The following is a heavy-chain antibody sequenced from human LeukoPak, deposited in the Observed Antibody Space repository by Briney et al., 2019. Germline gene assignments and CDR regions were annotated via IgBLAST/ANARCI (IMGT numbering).Heavy chain of an antibody. CDR1: GYTFTRYW. D-gene: IGHD3-10*01. J-gene: IGHJ4*02. V-gene: IGHV5-51*01. CDR3: ARLPYGSNRPLFDS. Sequence: PGESLKISCQGSGYTFTRYWIGWVRQMPGKGLEWMGIIYPGDSDTRYSPSFQGQFTISADKSISTAYLQWRSLKTSDTAIYFCARLPYGSNRPLFDSWGQGTLVTVSS. CDR2: IYPGDSDT.